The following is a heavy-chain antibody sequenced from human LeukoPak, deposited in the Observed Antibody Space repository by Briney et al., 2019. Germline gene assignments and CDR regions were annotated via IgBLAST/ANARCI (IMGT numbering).Heavy chain of an antibody. CDR1: GFTFNNYW. Sequence: GGSLRLSCAASGFTFNNYWMHWVRQAPGEGLVWISRINSDGRSTNYADSVKGRFNISRDDAKNTLYLQMNSLRAEDTAVYYCAAAVAAAPGAYWGQGTLVTVSS. V-gene: IGHV3-74*01. CDR3: AAAVAAAPGAY. D-gene: IGHD6-13*01. J-gene: IGHJ4*02. CDR2: INSDGRST.